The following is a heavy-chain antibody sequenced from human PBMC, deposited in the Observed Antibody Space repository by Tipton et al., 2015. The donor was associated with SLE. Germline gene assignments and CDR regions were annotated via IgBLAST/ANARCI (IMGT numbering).Heavy chain of an antibody. J-gene: IGHJ4*02. Sequence: TLSLTCTVSGGSISSGSYYWSWIRQPAGKGLEWFGRIYSSGTTDYNPSLKSRVTISADTSKNQFSLKLSSVTAADTAVYYCARAQYGPDYFDYWGQGTLVTVSS. CDR2: IYSSGTT. V-gene: IGHV4-61*02. CDR1: GGSISSGSYY. D-gene: IGHD4-17*01. CDR3: ARAQYGPDYFDY.